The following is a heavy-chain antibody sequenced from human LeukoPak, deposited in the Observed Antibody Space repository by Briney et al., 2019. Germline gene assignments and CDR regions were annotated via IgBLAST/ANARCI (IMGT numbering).Heavy chain of an antibody. Sequence: GGSLRLSCAPSGFTFSSYWMSWVRQAPGKGLEWVANIKQDGSEKYYVDSVKGRFTISRDNAKNSLYLQMNSLRAEDTAVYYCAIDRHRGSYGPVPVNYWGQGTLVTVSS. CDR2: IKQDGSEK. CDR3: AIDRHRGSYGPVPVNY. D-gene: IGHD5-18*01. V-gene: IGHV3-7*01. J-gene: IGHJ4*02. CDR1: GFTFSSYW.